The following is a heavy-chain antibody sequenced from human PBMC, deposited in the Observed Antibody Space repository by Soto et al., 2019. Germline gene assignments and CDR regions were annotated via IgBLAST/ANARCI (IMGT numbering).Heavy chain of an antibody. CDR1: GFTFSSYA. CDR3: ARQIDSGFGDERPNDY. Sequence: PGGSLRLSCAASGFTFSSYAMHWVRQAPGKGLEWVAVISYDGSNKYYADSVKGRFTISRDNSKNTLYLQMNSLRAEDTAVYYCARQIDSGFGDERPNDYWGQGTLVTVSS. D-gene: IGHD3-10*01. CDR2: ISYDGSNK. V-gene: IGHV3-30-3*01. J-gene: IGHJ4*02.